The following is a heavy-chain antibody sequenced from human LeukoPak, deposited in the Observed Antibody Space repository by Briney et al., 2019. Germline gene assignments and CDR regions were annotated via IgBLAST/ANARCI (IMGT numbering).Heavy chain of an antibody. CDR2: INTDTGNP. CDR1: GYTFTSYG. J-gene: IGHJ5*02. Sequence: GASVKVSCKASGYTFTSYGINWVRQAPGQGLEWMGWINTDTGNPTYAQGFTGRFVFSLDTSVSTAYLQISSLKAEDTAVYYCAREVGHCGSSSCYARWFDAWGQETLVTASS. V-gene: IGHV7-4-1*02. D-gene: IGHD2-2*01. CDR3: AREVGHCGSSSCYARWFDA.